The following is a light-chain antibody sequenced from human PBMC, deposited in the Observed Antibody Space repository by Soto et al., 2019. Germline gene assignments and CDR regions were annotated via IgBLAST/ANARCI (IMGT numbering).Light chain of an antibody. CDR3: AAWDDSLNCYV. CDR1: SSNIGSNT. CDR2: FNI. V-gene: IGLV1-44*01. Sequence: QSVLSQPPSASGTPGQRVTISCSGSSSNIGSNTVNWYQQFPGTAPKLLIYFNIQRPSGVPDRFSGSKSGTSASLAISGLQSEDEADYYCAAWDDSLNCYVFGTGTKVTVL. J-gene: IGLJ1*01.